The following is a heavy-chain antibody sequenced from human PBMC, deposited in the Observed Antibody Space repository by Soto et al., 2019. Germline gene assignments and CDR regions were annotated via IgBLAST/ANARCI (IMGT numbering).Heavy chain of an antibody. CDR3: TTGLKRYSGGYHSYDAFDI. Sequence: GGSLRLSCAASGFTFSNAWMNWVRQAPGKGLEWVGRIKSKTDGGTTDYAAPVKGRVTISREDSKNTLYLQMNSLKTEDTAVYYCTTGLKRYSGGYHSYDAFDIWGQGTMVTVSS. V-gene: IGHV3-15*07. D-gene: IGHD1-26*01. J-gene: IGHJ3*02. CDR2: IKSKTDGGTT. CDR1: GFTFSNAW.